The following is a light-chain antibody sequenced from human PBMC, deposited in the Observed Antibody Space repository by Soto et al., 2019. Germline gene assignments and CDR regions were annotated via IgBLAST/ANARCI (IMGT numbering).Light chain of an antibody. CDR1: TSNIGRST. J-gene: IGLJ1*01. V-gene: IGLV1-44*01. CDR2: GNT. Sequence: QSVLTQPPSASGTPGQRVTISCSGNTSNIGRSTVTWYQQFPGAAPKLLIYGNTQRPLGVPVRFSGSKSDTSASLAISGLQSEDEADYYCSSYTGGNPSYVFGTGTKLTVL. CDR3: SSYTGGNPSYV.